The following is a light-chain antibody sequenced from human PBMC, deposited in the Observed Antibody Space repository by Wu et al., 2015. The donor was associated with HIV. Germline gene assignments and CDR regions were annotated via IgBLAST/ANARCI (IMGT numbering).Light chain of an antibody. CDR1: QSVNSN. CDR2: GAS. J-gene: IGKJ4*01. V-gene: IGKV3-15*01. Sequence: EIVMTQSPATLSVSPGERATLSCRASQSVNSNLAWYQQKPGQAPRLLIYGASTRATGIPARFSGSGSETEFALTISSMQSEDSAVYYCQQYHSWPPLTFGGGTKVEIK. CDR3: QQYHSWPPLT.